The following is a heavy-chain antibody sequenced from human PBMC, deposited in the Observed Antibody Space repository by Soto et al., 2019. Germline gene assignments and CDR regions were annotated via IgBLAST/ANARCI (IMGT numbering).Heavy chain of an antibody. V-gene: IGHV4-31*03. CDR2: IYYSGST. J-gene: IGHJ6*03. CDR1: GGSISSGGYY. CDR3: ARGYGSGSYYIYYYMDV. D-gene: IGHD3-10*01. Sequence: QVQLQESGPGLVKPSQTLSLTCTVSGGSISSGGYYWSWIRQHPGKGLEGIGYIYYSGSTYYNPSLKSRVTISVDTSKNQFSLKLSSVTAADTAVYYCARGYGSGSYYIYYYMDVWGKGTTVTVSS.